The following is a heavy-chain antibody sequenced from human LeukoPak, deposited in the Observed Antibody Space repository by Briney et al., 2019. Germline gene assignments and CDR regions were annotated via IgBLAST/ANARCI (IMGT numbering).Heavy chain of an antibody. CDR1: GGSFSGYY. CDR2: INHSGST. J-gene: IGHJ4*02. CDR3: ARRICRGGSCYSIDY. Sequence: SETLSLTCAVYGGSFSGYYWSWIRQPLGKGLEWIGEINHSGSTNYNPSLKSRVTISVDTSKNQFSLKLSSVTAADTAVYYCARRICRGGSCYSIDYWGQGTLVTVSS. D-gene: IGHD2-15*01. V-gene: IGHV4-34*01.